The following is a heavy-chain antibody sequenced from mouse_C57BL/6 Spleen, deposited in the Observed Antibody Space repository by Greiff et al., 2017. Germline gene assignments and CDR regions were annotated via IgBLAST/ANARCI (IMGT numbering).Heavy chain of an antibody. V-gene: IGHV1-15*01. D-gene: IGHD1-1*01. J-gene: IGHJ4*01. Sequence: VQLQQSGAELVRPGASVTLSCKASGYTFTDYEMHWVKQTPVHGLEWIGAIDPETGGTAYNQKFKGKAILTADKSSSTAYMELRSLTSEDSAVYYCTRGSPSYYGSSYYAMDDGGQGTSVTVSS. CDR2: IDPETGGT. CDR1: GYTFTDYE. CDR3: TRGSPSYYGSSYYAMDD.